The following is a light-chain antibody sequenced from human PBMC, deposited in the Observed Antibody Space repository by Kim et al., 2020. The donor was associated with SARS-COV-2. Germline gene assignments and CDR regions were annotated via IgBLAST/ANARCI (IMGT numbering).Light chain of an antibody. CDR3: KQYETYWT. Sequence: DIQMTQSPSTLSAFVGNRVTITCRASQSVDGWLAWYQQKPGKAPKLLVYQASKLASGVPSRFSGSGSWTDFTLTISNLQPDDSAIYYCKQYETYWTFGPGTKVDIK. J-gene: IGKJ1*01. V-gene: IGKV1-5*03. CDR1: QSVDGW. CDR2: QAS.